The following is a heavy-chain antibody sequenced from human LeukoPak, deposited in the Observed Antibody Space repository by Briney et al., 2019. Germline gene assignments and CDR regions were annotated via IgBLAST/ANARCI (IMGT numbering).Heavy chain of an antibody. V-gene: IGHV3-48*04. J-gene: IGHJ6*03. CDR3: ARGDNWNSYYYYYMDV. CDR2: ISSSGSSI. Sequence: GGSLRLSCAASGFTFNSYSMNWVRQAPGKGLEWVSYISSSGSSIYYADSVKGRFTITRDNAENSLNLQMNSLRAEDTAMYYCARGDNWNSYYYYYMDVWGEGTTVTVFS. CDR1: GFTFNSYS. D-gene: IGHD1-7*01.